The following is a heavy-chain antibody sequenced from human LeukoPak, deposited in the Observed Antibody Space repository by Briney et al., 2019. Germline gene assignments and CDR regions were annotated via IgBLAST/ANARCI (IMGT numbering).Heavy chain of an antibody. CDR1: GFTSSSYT. J-gene: IGHJ3*02. CDR2: ISSSSSYI. V-gene: IGHV3-21*01. CDR3: ARQSGSNALGAFDI. D-gene: IGHD1-26*01. Sequence: GGSLRLSCAAPGFTSSSYTMNWVRQAPGKGLEWVSSISSSSSYIYYADSVKGRFTISRDNAKDSLYLQMNSMRAEDTAVYYCARQSGSNALGAFDIWGQETMVTVSS.